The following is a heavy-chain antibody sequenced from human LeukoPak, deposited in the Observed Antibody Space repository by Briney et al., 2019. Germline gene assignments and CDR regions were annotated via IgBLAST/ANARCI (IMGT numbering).Heavy chain of an antibody. V-gene: IGHV3-48*03. J-gene: IGHJ6*03. Sequence: PLGSLRLSCAASGFTFSSYEMNWVRQAPGKGLEWVSYISSTGSTIYYADSVKGRFTISRDNAKNSLYLQMNSLRAEDTAVYYCARGGLFGGTEHYYYYNYMDVWGKGTRVAFSS. D-gene: IGHD3-10*01. CDR2: ISSTGSTI. CDR3: ARGGLFGGTEHYYYYNYMDV. CDR1: GFTFSSYE.